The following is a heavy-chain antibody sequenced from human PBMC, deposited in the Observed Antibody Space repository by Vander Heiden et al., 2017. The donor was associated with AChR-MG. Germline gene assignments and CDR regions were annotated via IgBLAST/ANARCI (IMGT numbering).Heavy chain of an antibody. J-gene: IGHJ4*02. V-gene: IGHV3-30*18. CDR3: AKVQDYVWGSYLSTDFDY. CDR2: ISYDGSNK. CDR1: GFTFSSYG. D-gene: IGHD3-16*01. Sequence: QVQLVESGGDVGQPGRSVRLSCAASGFTFSSYGLHWVRQAPGKGLEWVAVISYDGSNKYYADSVKGRFTISRDNSKNTLYLQMNSLRAEDTAVYYCAKVQDYVWGSYLSTDFDYWGQGTLVTVSS.